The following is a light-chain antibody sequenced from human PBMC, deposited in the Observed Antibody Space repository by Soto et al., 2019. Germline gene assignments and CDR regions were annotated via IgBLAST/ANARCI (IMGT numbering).Light chain of an antibody. J-gene: IGKJ1*01. CDR1: HSVTSSY. Sequence: EIVFTQSPGTLSLSPGKRATLSCRASHSVTSSYLAWYQQKPGQAPRLLIYGASSRATGIPDRFSGSGSGTDFTLTISRLEPEDFAVYYCQHLGWTFGQGTKVDIK. V-gene: IGKV3-20*01. CDR2: GAS. CDR3: QHLGWT.